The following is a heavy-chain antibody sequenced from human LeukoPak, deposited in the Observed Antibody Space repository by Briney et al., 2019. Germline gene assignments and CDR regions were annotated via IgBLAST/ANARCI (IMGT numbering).Heavy chain of an antibody. D-gene: IGHD4-17*01. CDR3: ARHDYGDYQPFDY. CDR2: IYYSGST. V-gene: IGHV4-59*01. Sequence: SETLSLTCTVSGGSISSYYWSWIRQPPGKGLEWIGYIYYSGSTNYNPSLKSRVTISVDTSKNQFSLKLSSVTAADTAVYYCARHDYGDYQPFDYWGQGSLVTVSS. J-gene: IGHJ4*02. CDR1: GGSISSYY.